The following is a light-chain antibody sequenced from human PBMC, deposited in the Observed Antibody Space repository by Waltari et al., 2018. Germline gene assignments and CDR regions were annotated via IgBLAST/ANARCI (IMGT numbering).Light chain of an antibody. V-gene: IGKV3-20*01. CDR2: DAA. J-gene: IGKJ1*01. CDR3: QQYGSSPT. CDR1: QSIGSNY. Sequence: DIVLTQSPGTLSLSPGERATLPCRASQSIGSNYLAWYQQKPGQAPRFLIYDAATRVTGIPDRVSGSGSGTDFTLTISRLEPEDFAVYYCQQYGSSPTFGQGTKVEIK.